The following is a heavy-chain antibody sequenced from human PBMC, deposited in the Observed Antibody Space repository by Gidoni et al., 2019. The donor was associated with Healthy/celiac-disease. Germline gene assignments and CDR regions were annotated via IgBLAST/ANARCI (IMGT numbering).Heavy chain of an antibody. V-gene: IGHV1-2*02. D-gene: IGHD3-10*01. CDR3: ARVSIQGGRTNLYFDL. J-gene: IGHJ2*01. CDR1: GYTCTGYY. CDR2: INPNMGGT. Sequence: QVQLAQSGAEVKKPGAAVKVTCKAYGYTCTGYYMHWVRQAPGQWLEWMGWINPNMGGTNYAQKFQGRVTMTRDTSIRTAYMELSRLRSDDTAVYYCARVSIQGGRTNLYFDLWGRGTLVTVSS.